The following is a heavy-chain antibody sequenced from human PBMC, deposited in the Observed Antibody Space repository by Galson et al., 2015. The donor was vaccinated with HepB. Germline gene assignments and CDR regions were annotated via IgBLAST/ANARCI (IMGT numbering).Heavy chain of an antibody. Sequence: SLRLSCAASGFTFSSYAMSWVRQAPGKGLEWVSAISGSGGSTYYADSVKGRFTISRDNSKNTLYLQMNSLRAEDTAVYYCAKRRSTGVAVAGRGGYFDYWGQGTLVTVSS. CDR3: AKRRSTGVAVAGRGGYFDY. V-gene: IGHV3-23*01. D-gene: IGHD6-19*01. J-gene: IGHJ4*02. CDR1: GFTFSSYA. CDR2: ISGSGGST.